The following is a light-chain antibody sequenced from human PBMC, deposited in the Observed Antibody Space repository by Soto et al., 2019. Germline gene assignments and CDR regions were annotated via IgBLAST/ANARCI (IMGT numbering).Light chain of an antibody. V-gene: IGLV1-40*01. CDR3: AAWDGSLSVVL. Sequence: QSVLTQPPSVSGAPGQRVTISCTGSSSHFGAGFDVHWYQQFPGTAPKLLIYSDNQRPSGVPDRFSGSKSGTSASLAISGLQSEDEADYYCAAWDGSLSVVLFGGGTKVTVL. CDR2: SDN. J-gene: IGLJ2*01. CDR1: SSHFGAGFD.